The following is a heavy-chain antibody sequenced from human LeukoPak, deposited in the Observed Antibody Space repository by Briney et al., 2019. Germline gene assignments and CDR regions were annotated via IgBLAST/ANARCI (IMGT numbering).Heavy chain of an antibody. V-gene: IGHV3-23*01. Sequence: GGSLRLSCAASGFSVSSNYMSWVRQAPGKGLEWVSAISGSGGSTYYADSVKGRFTISRDNSKNTLYLQMNSLRAEDTAVYYCAKDSPLVLRYFDRRSMAFDIWGQGTMVTVSS. CDR2: ISGSGGST. CDR3: AKDSPLVLRYFDRRSMAFDI. CDR1: GFSVSSNY. J-gene: IGHJ3*02. D-gene: IGHD3-9*01.